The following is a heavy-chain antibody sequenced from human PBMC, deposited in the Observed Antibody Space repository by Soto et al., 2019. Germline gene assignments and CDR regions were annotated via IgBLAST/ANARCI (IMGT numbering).Heavy chain of an antibody. Sequence: SETLSLTCTVSGGSISSYHWSWIRQPPGKGLEWIGYINYSGSTNYNPSLKSRVTISVDTAKNQFSLKLSSVTAADTAVYYCAGSGYYHNSGMDVWGQGTTVTVSS. D-gene: IGHD3-22*01. CDR3: AGSGYYHNSGMDV. CDR2: INYSGST. J-gene: IGHJ6*02. V-gene: IGHV4-59*12. CDR1: GGSISSYH.